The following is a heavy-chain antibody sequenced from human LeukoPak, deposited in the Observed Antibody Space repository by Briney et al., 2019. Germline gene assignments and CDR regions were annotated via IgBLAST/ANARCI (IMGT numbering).Heavy chain of an antibody. CDR1: GYTFTNYD. D-gene: IGHD1-1*01. Sequence: ASVKVSCKASGYTFTNYDINWVRQATGQGLEWMGWMNPNSGNTGYAQKFQGRVTMTRNTAISTAYMELSSLGSEDTAVYYCVLLLEPENAFDIWGQGTMVTVSS. CDR3: VLLLEPENAFDI. V-gene: IGHV1-8*01. J-gene: IGHJ3*02. CDR2: MNPNSGNT.